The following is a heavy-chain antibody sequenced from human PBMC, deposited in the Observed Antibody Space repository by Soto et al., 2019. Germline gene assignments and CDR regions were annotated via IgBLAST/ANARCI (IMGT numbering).Heavy chain of an antibody. CDR2: ISAHNGNT. V-gene: IGHV1-18*01. J-gene: IGHJ4*02. D-gene: IGHD1-1*01. CDR1: GYGFTTYG. CDR3: ARGRYGDY. Sequence: QVHLVQSGAEVKKPGASVKVSCKGSGYGFTTYGFTWVRQAPGQGLEWMAWISAHNGNTNYAQKVQGRVTVTRDTSTSTDYMERRSLRYDDTAVYSCARGRYGDYWGQGALVTVSS.